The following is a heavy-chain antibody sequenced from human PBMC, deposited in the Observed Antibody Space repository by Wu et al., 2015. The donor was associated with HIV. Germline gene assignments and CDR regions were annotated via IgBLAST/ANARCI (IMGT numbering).Heavy chain of an antibody. CDR2: INPSGGAT. J-gene: IGHJ4*02. Sequence: QVQLVQSGAEVKKTGASVRVSCETSGYPFTNHYIHWVRQAPGHGLEWMAWINPSGGATIYAEAFEGRIMVSSDTSLNTVYMELGSLTSGDTAMYFCARDATPITTEFDFWGQGTLITVSS. CDR1: GYPFTNHY. CDR3: ARDATPITTEFDF. D-gene: IGHD4-11*01. V-gene: IGHV1-2*02.